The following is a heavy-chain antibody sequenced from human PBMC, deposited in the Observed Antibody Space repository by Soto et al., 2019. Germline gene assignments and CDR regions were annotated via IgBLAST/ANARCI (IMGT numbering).Heavy chain of an antibody. J-gene: IGHJ4*02. CDR2: VDPSGVHT. CDR1: GYTFTTYF. Sequence: QVQLVQSGADVRRPGASVKVSCMASGYTFTTYFVHWVRQAPGQGLEWMGVVDPSGVHTKYAEKFQGRVAMTGDTSTSTFYMELSSLRSDDTAVYYCARDRYRYSASDLGDYWGQGSLVTVSS. V-gene: IGHV1-46*01. D-gene: IGHD5-12*01. CDR3: ARDRYRYSASDLGDY.